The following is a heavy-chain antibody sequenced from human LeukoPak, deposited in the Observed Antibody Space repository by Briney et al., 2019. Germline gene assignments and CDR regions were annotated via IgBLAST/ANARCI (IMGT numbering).Heavy chain of an antibody. CDR2: IKSDGSST. J-gene: IGHJ4*02. CDR1: GFTFSSYW. Sequence: PGGSLRLSCAASGFTFSSYWMYWVRQAPGKGLVWVSRIKSDGSSTDYADSVKGRFTISRDNAKNTLYLQMSSLGAEDTAVYYCARVTWNYVPFDYWGQGTLVTVSS. D-gene: IGHD3-10*02. CDR3: ARVTWNYVPFDY. V-gene: IGHV3-74*01.